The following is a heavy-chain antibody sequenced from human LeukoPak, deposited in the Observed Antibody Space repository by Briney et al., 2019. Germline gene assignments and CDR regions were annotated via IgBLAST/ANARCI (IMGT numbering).Heavy chain of an antibody. CDR3: ARDGATMIVVVTSYYMDF. D-gene: IGHD3-22*01. V-gene: IGHV3-21*01. Sequence: GGSLRLSCAASGFTFSSYSMNWVRQAPGKGLEWVSSISSSSSYIYYADSVKGRFTISRDNAKNSLYLQMNSLRAEDTAVYYCARDGATMIVVVTSYYMDFWGKGTTVTVSS. CDR1: GFTFSSYS. CDR2: ISSSSSYI. J-gene: IGHJ6*03.